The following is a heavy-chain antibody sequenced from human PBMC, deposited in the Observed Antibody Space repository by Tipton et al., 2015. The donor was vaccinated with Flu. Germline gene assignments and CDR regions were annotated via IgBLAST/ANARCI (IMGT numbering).Heavy chain of an antibody. CDR1: GGTFNSHT. CDR2: IIPTLGII. V-gene: IGHV1-69*09. CDR3: ARGMTSGWYSADDY. Sequence: QVQLVQSGAEVRKPGSSVRVSCKASGGTFNSHTISWVRQAPGQGLEWMGRIIPTLGIINYAQKVQGRVTMTADRSTNTAYMELRSLRSDDTAVYYCARGMTSGWYSADDYWGQGTLVTVSS. D-gene: IGHD6-13*01. J-gene: IGHJ4*02.